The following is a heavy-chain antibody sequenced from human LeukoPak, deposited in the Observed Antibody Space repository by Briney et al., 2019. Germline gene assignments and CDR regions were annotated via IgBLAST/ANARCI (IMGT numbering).Heavy chain of an antibody. D-gene: IGHD3-22*01. V-gene: IGHV3-23*01. CDR2: ISGSGGST. CDR3: AEAREYYYDSSGYYLDY. J-gene: IGHJ4*02. CDR1: GFTFSSYA. Sequence: GGSLRLSCAASGFTFSSYAMSWVRQAPGKGLEWVSAISGSGGSTYYADSVKGRFTISRDNSKNTLYLQMNSLRAEDTAVYYCAEAREYYYDSSGYYLDYWGQGTLVTVSS.